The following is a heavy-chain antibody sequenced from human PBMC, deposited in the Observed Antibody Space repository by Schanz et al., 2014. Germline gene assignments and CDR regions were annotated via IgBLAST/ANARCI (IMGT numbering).Heavy chain of an antibody. CDR2: ISYEGNDK. CDR3: ARGVARERYSDWLELDY. CDR1: GFTFSTCA. V-gene: IGHV3-30*04. Sequence: QVQLVESGGGVVQPGRSLRLSCAASGFTFSTCAMHWVRQAPGKGLEWVAVISYEGNDKYYGDSVKGRFTISRDSPKNRLYLQMNSLRPEDSGVYCCARGVARERYSDWLELDYWGQGTLVTVSS. D-gene: IGHD3-9*01. J-gene: IGHJ4*02.